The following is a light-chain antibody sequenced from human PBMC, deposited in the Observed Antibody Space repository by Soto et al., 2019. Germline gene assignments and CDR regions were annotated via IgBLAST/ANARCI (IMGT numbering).Light chain of an antibody. CDR1: RSVSSN. V-gene: IGKV3-15*01. CDR3: QQYNNWPRG. J-gene: IGKJ1*01. Sequence: IMMTQSPATVSVSPGERATLSCRASRSVSSNIAWYQQKPGQSPRLLIYGASTRATGIPARFSGSGSGTEFTLTISSLQSEDFAVYYWQQYNNWPRGFGQGTKVEI. CDR2: GAS.